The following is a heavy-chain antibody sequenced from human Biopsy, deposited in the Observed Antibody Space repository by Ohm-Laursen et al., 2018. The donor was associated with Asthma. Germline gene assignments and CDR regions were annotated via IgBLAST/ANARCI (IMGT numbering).Heavy chain of an antibody. Sequence: TLSLTCIVSGDSVSSGDYYWTWIRQPPRKGLEWLGYISSAGNVFYTPSLKRRLTIQLDTSNNKFSLKLTSLSAADTALYYCARGGSGGKVYYFDSWGQGTLVTVSS. J-gene: IGHJ4*02. V-gene: IGHV4-30-4*01. D-gene: IGHD2-15*01. CDR2: ISSAGNV. CDR1: GDSVSSGDYY. CDR3: ARGGSGGKVYYFDS.